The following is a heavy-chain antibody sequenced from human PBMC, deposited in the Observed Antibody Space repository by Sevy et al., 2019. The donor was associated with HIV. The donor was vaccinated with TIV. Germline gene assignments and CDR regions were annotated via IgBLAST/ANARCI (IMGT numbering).Heavy chain of an antibody. CDR1: GFTVGTYW. CDR2: IKQDESEK. J-gene: IGHJ4*02. V-gene: IGHV3-7*01. Sequence: GGSLRLSCAASGFTVGTYWMSWVRQAPGKGLQWVASIKQDESEKNYVDSVKGRFTISRDNAKNSLALQMNSLRAEDTAVYYCVREGVGGYSYSLDCWGQGTLVTVSS. CDR3: VREGVGGYSYSLDC. D-gene: IGHD5-18*01.